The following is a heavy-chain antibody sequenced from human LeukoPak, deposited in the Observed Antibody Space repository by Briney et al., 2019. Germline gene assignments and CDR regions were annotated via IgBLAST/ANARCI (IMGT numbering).Heavy chain of an antibody. J-gene: IGHJ3*02. CDR3: AGRDGYTIGDAFDI. V-gene: IGHV3-30*04. Sequence: GGSLRLSCAASGFTFISYAMHWVRQAPGKGLEWVAVISYDGSNKGYADSVKGRFTLSSDNSKNTLYLQMNSLRAEDTAVYYCAGRDGYTIGDAFDIWGQGTMVTVSS. CDR2: ISYDGSNK. D-gene: IGHD5-24*01. CDR1: GFTFISYA.